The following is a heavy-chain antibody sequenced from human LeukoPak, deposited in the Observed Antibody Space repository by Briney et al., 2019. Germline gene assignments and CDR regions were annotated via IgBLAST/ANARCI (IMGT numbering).Heavy chain of an antibody. J-gene: IGHJ4*02. D-gene: IGHD3-16*01. CDR1: GGSISRSSYY. CDR3: AGPGGLRGLDS. V-gene: IGHV4-39*01. CDR2: NYFGGST. Sequence: PSETLSPTCTVSGGSISRSSYYWAWIRQPPGKGLEWLGSNYFGGSTYYNPSLKSRVTISIDTSKNQFSLKLSSVTAADTAVYYCAGPGGLRGLDSWGQGTLVTVSS.